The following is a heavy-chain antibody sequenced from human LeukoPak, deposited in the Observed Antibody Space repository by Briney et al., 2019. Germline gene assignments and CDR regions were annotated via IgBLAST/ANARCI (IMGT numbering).Heavy chain of an antibody. CDR2: IYSGGNT. D-gene: IGHD6-19*01. Sequence: GGSLRLSCAASGSTVSSNYMTWVRQAPGKGLEWVSVIYSGGNTYYADSVKGRFTISRYNSKNTLYLQMNSLRDEDTAVYYCARGTRVDSSGWYFFDYWGQGTLVTVSS. V-gene: IGHV3-53*01. J-gene: IGHJ4*02. CDR1: GSTVSSNY. CDR3: ARGTRVDSSGWYFFDY.